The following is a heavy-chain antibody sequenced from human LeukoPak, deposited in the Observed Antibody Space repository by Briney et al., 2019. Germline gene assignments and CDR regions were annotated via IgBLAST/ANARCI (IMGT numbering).Heavy chain of an antibody. D-gene: IGHD2-2*01. CDR2: INHSGST. J-gene: IGHJ4*02. CDR3: ASPKYCSSTSCYSY. CDR1: GGSFSGYY. Sequence: SETLPLTCAVYGGSFSGYYWNWIRQPPGKGLEWIGEINHSGSTNYNPSLKSRVTISVDTSKNQFSLKLSSVTAADTAVYYCASPKYCSSTSCYSYWGQGTLVTVSS. V-gene: IGHV4-34*01.